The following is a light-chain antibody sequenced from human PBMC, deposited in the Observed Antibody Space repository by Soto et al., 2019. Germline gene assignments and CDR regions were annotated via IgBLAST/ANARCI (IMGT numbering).Light chain of an antibody. Sequence: DIQMTQSPSSLSASVGDRVTITCRASQSISSYLNWYQQKPGKAPKLLIYMASSLQSGVPSRFSGSGSGTDFTLTIYSLQTEDFATYHCQQTYSSPGTFGGGTTVEIK. V-gene: IGKV1-39*01. CDR3: QQTYSSPGT. CDR2: MAS. CDR1: QSISSY. J-gene: IGKJ4*01.